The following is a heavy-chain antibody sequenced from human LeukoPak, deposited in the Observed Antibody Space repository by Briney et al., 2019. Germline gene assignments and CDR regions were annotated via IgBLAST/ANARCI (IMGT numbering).Heavy chain of an antibody. CDR1: GGTFSSYA. D-gene: IGHD1-7*01. CDR3: ARDDDWNYGRNYYGMDV. J-gene: IGHJ6*02. Sequence: SVKVSCKASGGTFSSYAISWVRQAPGQGLEWMGRIIPILGIANYAQKFQGRVTITADKSTSTAYMELSSLRSEDTAVYYCARDDDWNYGRNYYGMDVWGQGTTVTVSS. CDR2: IIPILGIA. V-gene: IGHV1-69*04.